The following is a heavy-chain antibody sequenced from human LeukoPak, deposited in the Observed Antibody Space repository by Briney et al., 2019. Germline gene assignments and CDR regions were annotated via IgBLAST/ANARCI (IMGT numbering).Heavy chain of an antibody. CDR1: GGSFSGYY. V-gene: IGHV4-59*01. CDR3: AREGIQIGYCSGGSCYYFDY. Sequence: PSETLSLTCAVYGGSFSGYYWSWIRQPPGKGLEWIGYIYYSGSTNYNPSLTSRVTISVDTSKNQFSLKLSSVTAADTAVYYCAREGIQIGYCSGGSCYYFDYWGQGTLVTVSS. J-gene: IGHJ4*02. CDR2: IYYSGST. D-gene: IGHD2-15*01.